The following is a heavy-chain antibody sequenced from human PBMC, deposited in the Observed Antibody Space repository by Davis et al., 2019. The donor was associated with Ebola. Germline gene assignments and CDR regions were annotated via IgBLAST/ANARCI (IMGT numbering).Heavy chain of an antibody. V-gene: IGHV3-74*01. Sequence: PGGSLRLSCVASGFTFRRYAMSWVRQSPGKGLVWVSCINGDGRTTRYADSVKGRVTISRDNAKNTLFLQMNSLRAEETAVYYCASIGDEKVVPFDYWGQGSLVTVSS. D-gene: IGHD6-6*01. CDR1: GFTFRRYA. CDR3: ASIGDEKVVPFDY. J-gene: IGHJ4*02. CDR2: INGDGRTT.